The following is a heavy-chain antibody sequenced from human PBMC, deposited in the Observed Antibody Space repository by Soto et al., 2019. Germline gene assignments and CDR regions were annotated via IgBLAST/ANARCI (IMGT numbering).Heavy chain of an antibody. CDR3: ATDIRFLNIFVD. D-gene: IGHD3-3*01. J-gene: IGHJ4*02. CDR1: GYTLTELS. Sequence: ASVKVSCKVSGYTLTELSIHWVRQAPGKGLEWMGGFDPEDGETIYAQKFQGRVTMTEDTSTDTAYMELSSLRSEDTAVYYCATDIRFLNIFVDWGQGTLVTVSS. CDR2: FDPEDGET. V-gene: IGHV1-24*01.